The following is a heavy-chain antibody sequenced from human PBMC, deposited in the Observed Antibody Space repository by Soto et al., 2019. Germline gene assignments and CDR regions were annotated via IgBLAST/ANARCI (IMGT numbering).Heavy chain of an antibody. V-gene: IGHV5-10-1*01. Sequence: PGESLKISCKGSGYSFTSFSISWVRQMPGEGLEWMAKIDPSDSYTKYSPSFQGHVTISVDKSITTAYLQWSSLKASDTAMYYCASGDSGYDYAFDYWGQGTLVTVSS. CDR2: IDPSDSYT. D-gene: IGHD5-12*01. J-gene: IGHJ4*02. CDR1: GYSFTSFS. CDR3: ASGDSGYDYAFDY.